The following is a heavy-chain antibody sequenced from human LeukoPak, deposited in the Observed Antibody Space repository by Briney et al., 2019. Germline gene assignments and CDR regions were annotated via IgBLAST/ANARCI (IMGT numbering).Heavy chain of an antibody. CDR3: AKPEVVVVAAPVGWFDP. CDR1: GFTFSSYA. CDR2: ISGSGGST. Sequence: GGSLRLSCAASGFTFSSYAMSWVRQAPGKGLEWVSAISGSGGSTYYADSVKGRFTISRDNSKNTLYLQMNSLRAEDTAVYYCAKPEVVVVAAPVGWFDPWGQGTLVTVSS. V-gene: IGHV3-23*01. D-gene: IGHD2-15*01. J-gene: IGHJ5*02.